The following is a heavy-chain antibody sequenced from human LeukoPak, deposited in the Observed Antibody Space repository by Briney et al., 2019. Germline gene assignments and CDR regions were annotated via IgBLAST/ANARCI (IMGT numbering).Heavy chain of an antibody. CDR3: ARAGYYYYYMDV. CDR2: NNHSGST. V-gene: IGHV4-34*01. J-gene: IGHJ6*03. Sequence: SETLSLTCAVYGGPFRGYYWSWIRQPPGKGLEWIGENNHSGSTNYNPSLKSRVTISVDTSKNQFSLKLSSVTAADTAVYYCARAGYYYYYMDVWGKGTTVTVSS. CDR1: GGPFRGYY.